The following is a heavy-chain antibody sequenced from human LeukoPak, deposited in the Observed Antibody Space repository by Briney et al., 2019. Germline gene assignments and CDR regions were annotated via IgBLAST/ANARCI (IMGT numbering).Heavy chain of an antibody. J-gene: IGHJ6*03. D-gene: IGHD2-15*01. Sequence: GGSLRLSCAASGFTFRAYSINWAPQAPGKGLGWVSSLISGSGNKYYADSVKGRFTISRDNAKNSLYLQMNTLRAEDTAVYYCARDGPCSGGSCYSPYYYYYMDVWGKGTTVTVSS. V-gene: IGHV3-21*01. CDR1: GFTFRAYS. CDR2: LISGSGNK. CDR3: ARDGPCSGGSCYSPYYYYYMDV.